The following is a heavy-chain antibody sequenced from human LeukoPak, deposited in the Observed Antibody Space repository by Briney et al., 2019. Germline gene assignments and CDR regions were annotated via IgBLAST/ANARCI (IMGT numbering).Heavy chain of an antibody. CDR2: ISSGSTYT. J-gene: IGHJ4*02. CDR1: GFTFSDHY. D-gene: IGHD4-23*01. Sequence: KAGGSLRLACEVAGFTFSDHYVSWIRKAPGKSLDGVSYISSGSTYTNYADSVEGRFTISRDNAKNSLYLQMNSLRAEDTAVYYCARGDYGGDYFDYWGQGTLVTVSS. V-gene: IGHV3-11*05. CDR3: ARGDYGGDYFDY.